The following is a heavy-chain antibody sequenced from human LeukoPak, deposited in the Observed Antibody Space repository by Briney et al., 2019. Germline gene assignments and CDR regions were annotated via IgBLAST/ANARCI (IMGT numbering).Heavy chain of an antibody. CDR3: ARAYDFWSGYPHYYYYGMDV. D-gene: IGHD3-3*01. J-gene: IGHJ6*02. V-gene: IGHV3-21*01. Sequence: GGSLRPSCAASGFTFSSYSMNWVRQAPGKGLEWVSSISSSSSYIYYADSVKGRFTISRDNAKNSLYLQMNSLRAEDTAVYYCARAYDFWSGYPHYYYYGMDVWGQGTTVTVSS. CDR1: GFTFSSYS. CDR2: ISSSSSYI.